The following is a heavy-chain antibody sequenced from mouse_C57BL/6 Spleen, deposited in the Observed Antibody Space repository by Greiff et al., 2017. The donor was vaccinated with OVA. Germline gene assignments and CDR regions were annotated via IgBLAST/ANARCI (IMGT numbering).Heavy chain of an antibody. J-gene: IGHJ2*01. V-gene: IGHV5-12*01. CDR1: GFTFSDYY. D-gene: IGHD1-1*01. CDR3: ARRGLLGDFDY. CDR2: ISNGGGST. Sequence: EVQGVESGGGLVQPGGSLKLSCAASGFTFSDYYMYWVRQTPEKRLEWVAYISNGGGSTYYPDTVKGRFTISRDNAKNTLYLQMSRLKSEDTAMYYCARRGLLGDFDYWGQGTTLTVSS.